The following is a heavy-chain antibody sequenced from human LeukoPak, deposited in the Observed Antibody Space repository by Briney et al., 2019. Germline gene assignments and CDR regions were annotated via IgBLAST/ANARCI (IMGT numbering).Heavy chain of an antibody. V-gene: IGHV3-30*01. CDR1: GFTFSSYA. CDR3: AQPPVEGQGY. CDR2: ISHDGSNK. J-gene: IGHJ4*02. D-gene: IGHD5-24*01. Sequence: GGSLRLSCAASGFTFSSYAMHSVRQAPGKGLEWVAVISHDGSNKYYADSVKGRFTISRDNSKNTLYLQMNSLRAEDTAVYYCAQPPVEGQGYWGQGTLVTVSS.